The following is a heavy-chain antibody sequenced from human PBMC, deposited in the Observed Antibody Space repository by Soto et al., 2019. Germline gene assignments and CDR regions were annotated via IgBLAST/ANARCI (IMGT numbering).Heavy chain of an antibody. V-gene: IGHV3-33*01. J-gene: IGHJ4*02. Sequence: GGSLRLSCAASGFTFSSYGMHWVRQAPGKGLEWVAVIWYGGSNKYYADSVKGRFTISRDNSKNTLYLQMNSLRAEDTAVYYCARDRETSGSYYFDYWGQGTLVTVSS. D-gene: IGHD1-26*01. CDR3: ARDRETSGSYYFDY. CDR2: IWYGGSNK. CDR1: GFTFSSYG.